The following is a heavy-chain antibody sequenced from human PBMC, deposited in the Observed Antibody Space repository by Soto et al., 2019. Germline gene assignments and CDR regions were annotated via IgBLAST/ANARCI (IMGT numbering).Heavy chain of an antibody. CDR3: AHRSIPDDHGGGSYFDV. J-gene: IGHJ4*02. CDR1: GFALSTRGVG. CDR2: IFWDGDQ. Sequence: QITLKESGPTLVKPTQTLTVTCTFSGFALSTRGVGVGWVRQPPGKALEWLALIFWDGDQRFSPSLNGRAAITSDSSNNQVVLTLTTVALVATATYSPAHRSIPDDHGGGSYFDVLGQGSRVTVSS. D-gene: IGHD3-10*01. V-gene: IGHV2-5*02.